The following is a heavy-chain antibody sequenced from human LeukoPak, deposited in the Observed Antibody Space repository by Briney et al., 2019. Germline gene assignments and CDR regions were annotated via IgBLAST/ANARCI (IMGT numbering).Heavy chain of an antibody. CDR2: INHSGST. CDR3: ARMGLWFGELYSFDY. D-gene: IGHD3-10*01. V-gene: IGHV4-34*01. J-gene: IGHJ4*02. CDR1: GFTFSDYY. Sequence: GSLRLSCAASGFTFSDYYMSWIRQPPGKGLEWIGEINHSGSTNYNPSLKSRVTISVDTSKNQFSLKLSSVTAADTAVYYCARMGLWFGELYSFDYWGQGTLVTVSS.